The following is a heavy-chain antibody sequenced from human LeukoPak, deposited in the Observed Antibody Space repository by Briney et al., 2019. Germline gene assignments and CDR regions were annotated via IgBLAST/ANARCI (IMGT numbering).Heavy chain of an antibody. J-gene: IGHJ4*02. D-gene: IGHD3-22*01. CDR1: GGSISSGSYY. Sequence: PSETLSLTCTVSGGSISSGSYYWSWIRQPAGKGLEWIGRIYTSGSTNYNPSLKSRVTISVDTSKNHFSLKLSSVNAADTAVYYCARISGGGQPITTRLGPPLYYYDSSGSIDYWGQGTLVTVSS. V-gene: IGHV4-61*02. CDR2: IYTSGST. CDR3: ARISGGGQPITTRLGPPLYYYDSSGSIDY.